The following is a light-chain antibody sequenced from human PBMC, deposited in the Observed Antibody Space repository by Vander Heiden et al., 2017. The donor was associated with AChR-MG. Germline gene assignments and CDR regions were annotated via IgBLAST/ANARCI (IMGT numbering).Light chain of an antibody. CDR1: KSIRSY. CDR2: AAS. Sequence: EIVMTQSPATLSVSPGERATLSCRASKSIRSYLAWYQRKPGQAPRLINYAASTRASGIPAKFRGSGSGTEFTLTISSLQYEDFIVYYCQQYNNWPLTFGGGTKVEIK. CDR3: QQYNNWPLT. J-gene: IGKJ4*01. V-gene: IGKV3-15*01.